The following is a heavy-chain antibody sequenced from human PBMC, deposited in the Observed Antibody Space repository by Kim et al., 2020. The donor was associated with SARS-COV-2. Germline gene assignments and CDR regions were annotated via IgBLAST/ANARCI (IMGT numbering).Heavy chain of an antibody. Sequence: AQKLQGRVTMTTDPSTSTAYMELRSLRSDDTAVYYCARGGYSSSSVFDYWGQGTLVTVSS. V-gene: IGHV1-18*01. CDR3: ARGGYSSSSVFDY. J-gene: IGHJ4*02. D-gene: IGHD6-6*01.